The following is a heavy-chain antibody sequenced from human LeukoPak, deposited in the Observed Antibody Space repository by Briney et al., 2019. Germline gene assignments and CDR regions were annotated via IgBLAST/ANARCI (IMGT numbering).Heavy chain of an antibody. CDR3: ARRGSYYWFDY. D-gene: IGHD1-26*01. CDR2: IHPVNSET. J-gene: IGHJ5*01. V-gene: IGHV5-51*01. Sequence: GESLKISCKVSGYSFTTQWIGWVRQMPGKGLEWMGIIHPVNSETRYRPSFEGQVTISADTSISTVFLQWNSLKSSDTAMYYCARRGSYYWFDYWGQGTLVTASS. CDR1: GYSFTTQW.